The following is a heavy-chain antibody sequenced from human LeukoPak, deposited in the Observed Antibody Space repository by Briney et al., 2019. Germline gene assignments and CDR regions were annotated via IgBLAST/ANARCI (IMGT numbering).Heavy chain of an antibody. J-gene: IGHJ4*02. V-gene: IGHV4-39*01. CDR3: ARLFNYDILTGYYTSRDY. CDR1: GGSISSSSYY. Sequence: SETLSLTCTVSGGSISSSSYYWGWIRQPPGKGLEWIGSIYYSGSTYYNPSLKSRVTISVDTSKNRFSLKLSSVTAADTAVYYCARLFNYDILTGYYTSRDYWGQGTLVTVSS. D-gene: IGHD3-9*01. CDR2: IYYSGST.